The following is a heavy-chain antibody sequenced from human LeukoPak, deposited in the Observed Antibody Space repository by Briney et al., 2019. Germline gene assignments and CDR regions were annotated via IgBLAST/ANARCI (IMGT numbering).Heavy chain of an antibody. CDR3: ARCDFWSGFEFDGMDV. CDR2: IIPIFGTA. D-gene: IGHD3-3*01. CDR1: GGTFSSYA. J-gene: IGHJ6*02. V-gene: IGHV1-69*13. Sequence: SVKVSCKASGGTFSSYAISWARQAPGQGLEWMGGIIPIFGTANYAQKFQGRVTITADESTSTAYMELSSLRSEDTAVYYCARCDFWSGFEFDGMDVWGQGTTVTVSS.